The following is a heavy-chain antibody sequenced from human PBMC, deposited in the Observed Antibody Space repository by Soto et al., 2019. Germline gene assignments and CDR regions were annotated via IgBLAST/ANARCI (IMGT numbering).Heavy chain of an antibody. CDR3: ERDGYDDRPRYFQH. Sequence: QVQLVESGGDVVQPGRSLRLSCSASGFTFSSYSMHWVRQPPGKGLEWLAFMSYDGSNKHYADSGKGRFTVSRDNSKNRLYLQMNSLRAEDTAVYYCERDGYDDRPRYFQHWGQSTLVTV. CDR2: MSYDGSNK. D-gene: IGHD5-12*01. J-gene: IGHJ1*01. CDR1: GFTFSSYS. V-gene: IGHV3-30-3*01.